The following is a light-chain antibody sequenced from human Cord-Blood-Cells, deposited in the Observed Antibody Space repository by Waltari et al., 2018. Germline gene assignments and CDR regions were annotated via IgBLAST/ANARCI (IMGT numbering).Light chain of an antibody. CDR2: KAS. V-gene: IGKV1-5*03. CDR3: QQYNSYSYT. CDR1: QSISSW. J-gene: IGKJ2*01. Sequence: LSASVGDRVTITCRASQSISSWLAWYQQKPGKAPKLLIYKASSLESGVPSRFSGSGSGTEFTLTISSLQPDDFATYYCQQYNSYSYTFGQGTKLEIK.